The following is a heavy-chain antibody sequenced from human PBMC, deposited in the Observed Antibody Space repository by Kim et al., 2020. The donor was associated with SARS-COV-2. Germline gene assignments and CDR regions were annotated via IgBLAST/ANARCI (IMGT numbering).Heavy chain of an antibody. CDR3: AKDMNYYDILTGYFLGGEGRGYYYYGMDV. CDR1: GFTFSSYG. J-gene: IGHJ6*02. CDR2: ISYDGSNK. Sequence: GGSMRLSCAASGFTFSSYGMHWVRQAPGKGLEWVAVISYDGSNKYYADSVKGRFTISRDNSKNTLYLKMNSLRAEDTAVYYCAKDMNYYDILTGYFLGGEGRGYYYYGMDVWGQGTTVTVSS. V-gene: IGHV3-30*18. D-gene: IGHD3-9*01.